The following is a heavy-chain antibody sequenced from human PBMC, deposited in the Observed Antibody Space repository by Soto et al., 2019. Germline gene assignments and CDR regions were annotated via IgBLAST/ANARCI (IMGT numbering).Heavy chain of an antibody. Sequence: GGSLRLSCAASGFTFSSYAMHWVRQAPGKGLEWVAVISYDGSNKYYADSVKGRFTISRDNSKNTLYLQMNSLRAEDTAVYYCARGYNWNDEVDYWGQGNLVTVSS. D-gene: IGHD1-20*01. V-gene: IGHV3-30-3*01. CDR2: ISYDGSNK. J-gene: IGHJ4*02. CDR1: GFTFSSYA. CDR3: ARGYNWNDEVDY.